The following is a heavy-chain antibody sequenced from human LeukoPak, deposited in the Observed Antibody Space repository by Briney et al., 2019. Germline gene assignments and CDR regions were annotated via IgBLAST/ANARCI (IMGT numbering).Heavy chain of an antibody. CDR3: ARGDSSSTYYYYYMDV. D-gene: IGHD6-6*01. Sequence: GASVKVSCKASGGTFSSYAISWVRQAPGQGLEWMGGILPIFGTANYAQKFQGRVTITTDESTSTAYMELSSLRSEDTAVYYCARGDSSSTYYYYYMDVWGKGTTVTVSS. V-gene: IGHV1-69*05. CDR2: ILPIFGTA. CDR1: GGTFSSYA. J-gene: IGHJ6*03.